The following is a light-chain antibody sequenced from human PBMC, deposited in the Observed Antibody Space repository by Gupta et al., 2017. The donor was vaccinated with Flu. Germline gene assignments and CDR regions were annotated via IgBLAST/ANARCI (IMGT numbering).Light chain of an antibody. CDR3: QQYRSYPWT. V-gene: IGKV1-5*03. CDR1: QSSDSW. J-gene: IGKJ1*01. CDR2: KAS. Sequence: DIQMTQSPSTLSASVGDRVTITCRASQSSDSWLAWYQQKPGKAPKLLIYKASNLESGVPSRFSGSGSGTEFTLTISGLQPDDFATYYCQQYRSYPWTFGQGTTVEIQ.